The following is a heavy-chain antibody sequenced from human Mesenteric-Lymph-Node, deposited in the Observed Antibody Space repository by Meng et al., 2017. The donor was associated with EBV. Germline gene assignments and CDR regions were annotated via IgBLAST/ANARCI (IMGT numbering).Heavy chain of an antibody. V-gene: IGHV4-30-2*01. D-gene: IGHD5-24*01. CDR2: IYHNGDT. CDR3: ARDVQMATI. CDR1: GGSISGGTDF. J-gene: IGHJ4*02. Sequence: QVQLQEAGPGLVKPSQTLSLTCAVYGGSISGGTDFWSWIRQPPGKGLEWIGQIYHNGDTNYNPSLKSRVLISVDKSKNQFSLRLNSVTAADTAVYYCARDVQMATIWGQGTLVTVSS.